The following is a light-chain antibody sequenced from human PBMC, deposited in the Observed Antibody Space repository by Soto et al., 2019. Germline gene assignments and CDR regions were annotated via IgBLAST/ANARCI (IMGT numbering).Light chain of an antibody. CDR3: QQYNTYSWT. J-gene: IGKJ1*01. CDR2: AAS. Sequence: DIQMPKSPSTLSASVGARATITCRAGQSISTWLAWYQQNPGQAPKLLISAASNLESGVPSRFSGSGSGTEFTLTISGLQPDDFATYYCQQYNTYSWTFGKGTKVDI. V-gene: IGKV1-5*01. CDR1: QSISTW.